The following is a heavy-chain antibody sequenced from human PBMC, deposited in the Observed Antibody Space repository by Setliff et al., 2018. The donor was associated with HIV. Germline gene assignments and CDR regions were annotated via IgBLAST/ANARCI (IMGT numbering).Heavy chain of an antibody. J-gene: IGHJ5*02. CDR1: GDSISRGDYY. CDR2: IYDSEST. CDR3: ARAPGPYGDYNWFDP. V-gene: IGHV4-30-4*08. D-gene: IGHD4-17*01. Sequence: SETLSLTCTVSGDSISRGDYYWSWIRQPPGKGLEWIGNIYDSESTYYNPSLKSRVTISVDTSKNHFSLKLNSVTATDTAVYYCARAPGPYGDYNWFDPWGQGALVTVSS.